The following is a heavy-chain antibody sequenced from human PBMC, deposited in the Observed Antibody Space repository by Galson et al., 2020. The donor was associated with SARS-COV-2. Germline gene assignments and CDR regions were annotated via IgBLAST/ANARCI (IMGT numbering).Heavy chain of an antibody. J-gene: IGHJ4*02. CDR1: GYTFTGYY. Sequence: ASVKVSCKASGYTFTGYYMHWVRQAPGQGLEWMGWINPNSGGTNYAQKFRGRVTMTRDTSISTAYMELSRLRSDDTALYYCAKLAEGRRSSEDYWGQGTRVTVSS. D-gene: IGHD1-26*01. CDR2: INPNSGGT. V-gene: IGHV1-2*02. CDR3: AKLAEGRRSSEDY.